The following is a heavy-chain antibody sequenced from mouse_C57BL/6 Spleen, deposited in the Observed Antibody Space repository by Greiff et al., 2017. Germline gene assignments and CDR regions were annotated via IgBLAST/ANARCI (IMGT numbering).Heavy chain of an antibody. CDR3: TRAGDYDEYFDV. Sequence: EVMLVESGEGLVKPGGSLKLSCAASGFTFSSYAMSWVRQTPEKRLEWVAYISRGGDYIYYADTVKGRFTISRDNARNTLYLQMSSLKSEDTAMYYCTRAGDYDEYFDVWGTGTTVTVSS. CDR1: GFTFSSYA. V-gene: IGHV5-9-1*02. CDR2: ISRGGDYI. J-gene: IGHJ1*03. D-gene: IGHD2-4*01.